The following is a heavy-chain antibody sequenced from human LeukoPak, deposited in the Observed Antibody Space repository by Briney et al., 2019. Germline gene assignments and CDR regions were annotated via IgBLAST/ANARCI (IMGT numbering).Heavy chain of an antibody. Sequence: ASVKVSRKASGYTFTGYYMHWVRQAPGQGLEWMGWINPNSGGTNYAQKFQGRVTMTRDTSISTAYMELSRLRSDDTAVYYCARDRRKIVVVPAAMVSFDPWGQGTLVTVSS. J-gene: IGHJ5*02. CDR1: GYTFTGYY. CDR3: ARDRRKIVVVPAAMVSFDP. V-gene: IGHV1-2*02. D-gene: IGHD2-2*01. CDR2: INPNSGGT.